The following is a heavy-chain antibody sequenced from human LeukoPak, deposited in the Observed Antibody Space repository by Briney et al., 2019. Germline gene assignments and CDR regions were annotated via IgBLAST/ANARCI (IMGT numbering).Heavy chain of an antibody. CDR3: ARSWNYVDY. V-gene: IGHV3-7*01. J-gene: IGHJ4*02. CDR1: GFTFSSYW. D-gene: IGHD3-10*01. Sequence: GGSLRLSCAASGFTFSSYWMSWVRQAPGKGLEWVANIKKDGSDKYYVDSVKGRFTISRDNAKTSLYLQMNSLRAEDTAVYYCARSWNYVDYWGQGTLVTVSS. CDR2: IKKDGSDK.